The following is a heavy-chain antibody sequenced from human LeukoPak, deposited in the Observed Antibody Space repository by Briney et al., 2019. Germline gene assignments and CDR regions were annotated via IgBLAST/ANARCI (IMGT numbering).Heavy chain of an antibody. CDR2: INHSGST. CDR3: TKSDGSGLIRI. D-gene: IGHD3-22*01. Sequence: SETLSLTCAVYGGSFSGYYWSWIRQPPGKGLEWIGEINHSGSTNYNPSLKSRVTISVDTSKNQFSLKLSSVTAADTAVYYCTKSDGSGLIRIWGQGTMVTVSS. CDR1: GGSFSGYY. J-gene: IGHJ3*02. V-gene: IGHV4-34*01.